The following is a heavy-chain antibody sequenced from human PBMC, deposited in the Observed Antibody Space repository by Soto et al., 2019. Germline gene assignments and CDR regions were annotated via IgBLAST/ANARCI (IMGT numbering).Heavy chain of an antibody. CDR2: IYHSGST. Sequence: QVQLQESGPGLVKPSQTLSLTCTVSGDSISRGGYYWNWIRQHPRKGLEWIGYIYHSGSTNYNPSLKSRVTISVDTSKNHLSLELSSVTAADTAIYYCARDGAGAYGLGWFDPWGQGILVTVSS. CDR1: GDSISRGGYY. V-gene: IGHV4-31*03. D-gene: IGHD2-21*01. J-gene: IGHJ5*02. CDR3: ARDGAGAYGLGWFDP.